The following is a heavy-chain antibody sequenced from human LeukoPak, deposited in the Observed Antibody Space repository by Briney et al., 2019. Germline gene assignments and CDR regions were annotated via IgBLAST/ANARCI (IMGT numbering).Heavy chain of an antibody. CDR1: GFTFSSYS. CDR3: ARVSDQLVLGPFDY. V-gene: IGHV3-21*01. CDR2: ISSSSSYI. D-gene: IGHD2-2*01. J-gene: IGHJ4*02. Sequence: GGSLRLSCAASGFTFSSYSMNWVRQAPGKGLEWVSSISSSSSYIYHADSVKGRFTISRDNAKNSLYLQMNSLRAEDTAVYYCARVSDQLVLGPFDYWGQGTLVTVSS.